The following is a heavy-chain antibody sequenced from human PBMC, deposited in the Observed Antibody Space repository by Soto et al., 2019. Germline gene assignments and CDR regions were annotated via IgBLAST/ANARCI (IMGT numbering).Heavy chain of an antibody. Sequence: QVQLVQSEAEVKKPGASVNVSYKASGYTFSRHHMHWVRQAPGQGLEWMGIINPNSGGTDYAEKFQGRVTMNRDTSTSTFYMELSSLRSEDTAFYYCARDNIGWSSDYWGQGTLVTVSS. J-gene: IGHJ4*02. CDR1: GYTFSRHH. CDR2: INPNSGGT. CDR3: ARDNIGWSSDY. V-gene: IGHV1-46*01. D-gene: IGHD6-19*01.